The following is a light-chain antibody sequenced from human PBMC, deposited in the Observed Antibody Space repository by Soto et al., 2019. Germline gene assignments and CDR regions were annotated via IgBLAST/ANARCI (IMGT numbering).Light chain of an antibody. CDR1: SRDVGGYDY. Sequence: QSALTQPRSVSGSPGQSVTISCTGTSRDVGGYDYVSWYQQHPGKAPKLMISEVSKRPSGVPDRFSGSKSGNTASLTVSGIQAEDEADYYCSSYAGSVNVIFGGGTKLTVL. CDR2: EVS. V-gene: IGLV2-8*01. CDR3: SSYAGSVNVI. J-gene: IGLJ2*01.